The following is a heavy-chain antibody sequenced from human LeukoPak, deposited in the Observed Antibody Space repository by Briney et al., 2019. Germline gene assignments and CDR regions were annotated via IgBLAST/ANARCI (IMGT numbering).Heavy chain of an antibody. D-gene: IGHD3-22*01. Sequence: SETLSLTCTVSGGSMFNYYWNWIRQPPGKGLEWIGYIYVNGITNYSPSLRSRGTISIATSKNQFSLRLTSVTAADTAMYYCARRAYYDSSGYHPTSGYFDLWGRGTLVSVSS. J-gene: IGHJ2*01. CDR2: IYVNGIT. CDR3: ARRAYYDSSGYHPTSGYFDL. V-gene: IGHV4-4*08. CDR1: GGSMFNYY.